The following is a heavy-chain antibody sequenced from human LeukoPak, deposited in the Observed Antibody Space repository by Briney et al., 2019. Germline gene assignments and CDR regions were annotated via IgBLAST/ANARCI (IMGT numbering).Heavy chain of an antibody. D-gene: IGHD1-26*01. V-gene: IGHV4-59*08. CDR1: GVSISSYY. CDR3: ARHGRHTYIDY. Sequence: SETLSLTCTVSGVSISSYYCSWIRQPPGKGLEWIGYIYYSGSTNYKPSLESRVTISVDTSKNQFSLNLTSVTAADTAVYYCARHGRHTYIDYWGQGTLVTVSS. J-gene: IGHJ4*02. CDR2: IYYSGST.